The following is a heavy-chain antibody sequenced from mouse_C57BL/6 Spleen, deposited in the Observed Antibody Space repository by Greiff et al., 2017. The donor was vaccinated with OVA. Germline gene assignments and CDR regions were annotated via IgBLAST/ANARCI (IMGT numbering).Heavy chain of an antibody. V-gene: IGHV5-17*01. CDR2: ISSGSSTI. J-gene: IGHJ1*03. CDR1: GFTFSDYG. Sequence: VQRVESGGGLVKPGGSLKLSCAASGFTFSDYGMHWVRQAPEKGLEWVAYISSGSSTIYYADTVKGRFTISRDNAKNTLFLQMTSLRSEDTAMYYCARRNWDLYWYFDVWGTGTTVTVSS. CDR3: ARRNWDLYWYFDV. D-gene: IGHD4-1*01.